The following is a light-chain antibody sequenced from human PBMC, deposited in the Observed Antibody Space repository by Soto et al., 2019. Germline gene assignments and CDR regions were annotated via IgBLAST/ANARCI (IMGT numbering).Light chain of an antibody. J-gene: IGKJ4*01. V-gene: IGKV3-11*01. CDR3: QQYSSSPLT. Sequence: EIVMTQSPATLSVSPGERAPLSCRASQSVSSYLAWYQQKPGQAPRLLIYQTSIRAAGIPARFNGSGSGTDFTLTISRLEPEDFAVYYCQQYSSSPLTFGGGTKVDIK. CDR1: QSVSSY. CDR2: QTS.